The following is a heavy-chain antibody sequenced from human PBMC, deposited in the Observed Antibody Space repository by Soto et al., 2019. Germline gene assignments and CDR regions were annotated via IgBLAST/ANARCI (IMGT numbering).Heavy chain of an antibody. Sequence: SQTLSLTCAIFGNSVSSIKAAWNWTRQCPSRGLEWLGRTYYRSKWYNDYAVSVKSRITINPDTSKNQFSLQLNSVTPEDTAVYYCARADIVVVVAGTKAHCDLKAVSGKGTSVPVSS. V-gene: IGHV6-1*01. J-gene: IGHJ6*04. D-gene: IGHD2-15*01. CDR2: TYYRSKWYN. CDR3: ARADIVVVVAGTKAHCDLKAV. CDR1: GNSVSSIKAA.